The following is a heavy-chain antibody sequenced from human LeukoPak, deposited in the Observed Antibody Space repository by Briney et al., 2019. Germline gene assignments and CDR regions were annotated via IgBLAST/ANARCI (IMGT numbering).Heavy chain of an antibody. CDR3: ARHIVGNYDFWSGLGLYYGMDV. CDR2: IYYSGST. V-gene: IGHV4-59*08. CDR1: GGSISSYY. J-gene: IGHJ6*02. D-gene: IGHD3-3*01. Sequence: SETLSLTCTVSGGSISSYYWSWIRQPPGKGLEWIGYIYYSGSTNYNPSLKSRVTISVDTSKNQFSLKLSSVTAADTAVYYCARHIVGNYDFWSGLGLYYGMDVWGQGTTVTVSS.